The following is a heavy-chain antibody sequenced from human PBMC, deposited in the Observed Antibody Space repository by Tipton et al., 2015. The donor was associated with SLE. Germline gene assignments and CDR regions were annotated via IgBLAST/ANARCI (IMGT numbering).Heavy chain of an antibody. Sequence: LRLSCTVSGGSISSYYWSWIRQPPGRGLEWIGYIYSSGGTAYNPSLKSRVTISVDTSKNQFSLKLSSVTAADTAVYYCARTPGGVQGQIGWYFDLWGRGTLVTVSS. V-gene: IGHV4-59*01. D-gene: IGHD3-10*01. CDR2: IYSSGGT. CDR3: ARTPGGVQGQIGWYFDL. CDR1: GGSISSYY. J-gene: IGHJ2*01.